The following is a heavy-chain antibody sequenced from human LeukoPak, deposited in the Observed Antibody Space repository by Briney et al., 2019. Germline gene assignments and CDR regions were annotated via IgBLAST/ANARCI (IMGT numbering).Heavy chain of an antibody. D-gene: IGHD3-3*01. CDR2: IYYSGST. V-gene: IGHV4-59*01. J-gene: IGHJ4*02. CDR1: GGSISSYY. CDR3: ARMGDRPADITIFGVGYYFDY. Sequence: SETLSLTCTVSGGSISSYYWSWIRQPPGKGLEWIGYIYYSGSTNYNPSLKSRVTISVDTSKNQFSLKLSSVTAEDTAVYYCARMGDRPADITIFGVGYYFDYWGQGTLVTVSS.